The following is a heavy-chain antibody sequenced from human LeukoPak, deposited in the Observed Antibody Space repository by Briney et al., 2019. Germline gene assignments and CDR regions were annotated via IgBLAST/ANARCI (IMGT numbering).Heavy chain of an antibody. CDR3: ARVWYYDFWSGYSCLDY. Sequence: GGSLRLSCAASGFTFSHYSMNWVRQAPGKGLEWVSSISSTSSNTYCADSLKGRFTISRDNDKNSLYLQMNSLRAEDTAVYYCARVWYYDFWSGYSCLDYWGQGTLVTVSS. CDR1: GFTFSHYS. V-gene: IGHV3-21*01. D-gene: IGHD3-3*01. J-gene: IGHJ4*02. CDR2: ISSTSSNT.